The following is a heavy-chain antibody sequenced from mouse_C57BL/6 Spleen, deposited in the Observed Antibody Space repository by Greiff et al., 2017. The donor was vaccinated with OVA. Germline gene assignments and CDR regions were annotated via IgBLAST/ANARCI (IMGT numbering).Heavy chain of an antibody. J-gene: IGHJ3*01. CDR2: IHPNSVST. V-gene: IGHV1-64*01. CDR1: GYTFTSYW. CDR3: ARLDSSGYGFAY. Sequence: VQLPQPGAELVKPGASVKLSCKASGYTFTSYWMHWVKQRPGQGLEWIGMIHPNSVSTNYNEKFKSKATLTVDKSSSTAYMQLSSLTSEDSAVYYCARLDSSGYGFAYWGQGTLVTVSA. D-gene: IGHD3-2*02.